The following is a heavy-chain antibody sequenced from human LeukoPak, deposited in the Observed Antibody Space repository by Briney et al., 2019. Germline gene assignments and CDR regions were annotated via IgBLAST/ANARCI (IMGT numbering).Heavy chain of an antibody. V-gene: IGHV7-4-1*02. CDR2: INTNTGNP. D-gene: IGHD2-15*01. CDR3: VRDQAGGPDY. J-gene: IGHJ4*02. Sequence: ASVKVSCKASGYTFTTYAMNWVRQAPGQGLEWMGWINTNTGNPTYAQGFTGRFAFSLDTSVSTAYLQISSLKADDTAIYYCVRDQAGGPDYWGQGTLVTVSS. CDR1: GYTFTTYA.